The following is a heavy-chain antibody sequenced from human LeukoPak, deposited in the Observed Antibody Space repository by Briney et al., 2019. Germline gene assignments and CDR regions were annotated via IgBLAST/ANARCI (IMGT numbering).Heavy chain of an antibody. V-gene: IGHV3-48*04. CDR3: ARQPYCGGDCYPRSYYMDV. D-gene: IGHD2-21*02. CDR2: ISSSSSTI. Sequence: GGSLRLSCATSGFTFSGYSMNWVRQAPGKGLEWGSYISSSSSTIYYADSVKGRFTVSRDNGENSLYLQMNSPRVEDTAVYYCARQPYCGGDCYPRSYYMDVWGKGTTVTVSS. CDR1: GFTFSGYS. J-gene: IGHJ6*03.